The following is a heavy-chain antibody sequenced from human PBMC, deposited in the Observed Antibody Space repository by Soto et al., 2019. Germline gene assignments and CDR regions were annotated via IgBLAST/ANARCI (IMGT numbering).Heavy chain of an antibody. Sequence: QVQLVQSGAELKKPGSSVKVSCSASGVTSSSYAFTWVRQAPGQGLEWMGNIIPVFRTSNYAQGFQGRLTISADESTNTIYMELSSLSSEDTAVYFCAKDGSWDGGGGESWGQGTLVIVSS. CDR1: GVTSSSYA. V-gene: IGHV1-69*18. CDR2: IIPVFRTS. CDR3: AKDGSWDGGGGES. J-gene: IGHJ4*02. D-gene: IGHD3-16*01.